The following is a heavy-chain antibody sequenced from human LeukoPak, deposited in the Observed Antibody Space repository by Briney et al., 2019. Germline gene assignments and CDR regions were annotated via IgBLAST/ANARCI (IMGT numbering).Heavy chain of an antibody. Sequence: SETLSLTFTVSGGSISSYYWSWIRQPAGKGLEWIGRMYTSGSTNYNPSLKSRVTMSVDTSKNQFSLKLSSVTAADTAVYYCARDSTVTTRRVNYYYYYMDVWGKGTTVTVSS. CDR3: ARDSTVTTRRVNYYYYYMDV. D-gene: IGHD4-11*01. J-gene: IGHJ6*03. CDR1: GGSISSYY. CDR2: MYTSGST. V-gene: IGHV4-4*07.